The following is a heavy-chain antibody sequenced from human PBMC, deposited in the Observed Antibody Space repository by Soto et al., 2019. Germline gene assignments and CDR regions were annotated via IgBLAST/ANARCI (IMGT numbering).Heavy chain of an antibody. V-gene: IGHV4-61*01. CDR2: IYNSETT. J-gene: IGHJ6*02. CDR1: GGSVSSGSFY. Sequence: PSETLSLTCTVSGGSVSSGSFYWTWIRQPPGKGLEWIGYIYNSETTNYNPSLKRRVTMLVDTSKNQFSLILTSVTAADTAVYYCERDRILDGLDVWGQGTTVTVSS. CDR3: ERDRILDGLDV.